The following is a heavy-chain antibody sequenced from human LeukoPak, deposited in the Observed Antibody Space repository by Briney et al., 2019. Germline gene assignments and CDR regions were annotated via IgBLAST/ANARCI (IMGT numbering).Heavy chain of an antibody. CDR2: IYYSGST. D-gene: IGHD4-17*01. J-gene: IGHJ6*03. CDR1: GGSISSYY. CDR3: ATSVTTSYYYYMDV. Sequence: PSETLSLTCTVSGGSISSYYWSWIRQPPGKGLEWIGYIYYSGSTNYNPSLKSRVTISVDTSKNQFSLKLSSVTAADTAVYYCATSVTTSYYYYMDVWGKGTTVTVSS. V-gene: IGHV4-59*01.